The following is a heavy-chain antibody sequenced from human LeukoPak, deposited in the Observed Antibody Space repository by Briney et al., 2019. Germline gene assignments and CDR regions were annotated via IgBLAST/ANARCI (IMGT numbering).Heavy chain of an antibody. Sequence: PSETLSLTCAVYGGSFSGYYWSWIRQPPGKGLEWIGEINHSGSTNYNPPLKSRVTISVDTSKNQFSLKLSSVTAADTAVYYCARLSGWYVYWGQGTLVTVSS. CDR1: GGSFSGYY. V-gene: IGHV4-34*01. D-gene: IGHD6-19*01. J-gene: IGHJ4*02. CDR3: ARLSGWYVY. CDR2: INHSGST.